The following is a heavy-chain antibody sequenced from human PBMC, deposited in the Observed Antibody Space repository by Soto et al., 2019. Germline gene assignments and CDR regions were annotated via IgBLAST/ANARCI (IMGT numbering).Heavy chain of an antibody. D-gene: IGHD5-18*01. J-gene: IGHJ6*02. V-gene: IGHV4-31*03. CDR3: ARDRLMATAGTARHYFCLDV. CDR2: IYYSGNT. CDR1: GGSIRSGGYY. Sequence: SETLSLTCTVSGGSIRSGGYYWSWVRQNPRRGLEWIGNIYYSGNTYYNPSLKSRLTISVDTSKNQFSMNLSSVTAADTAVYYCARDRLMATAGTARHYFCLDVWGQGTTFTVSS.